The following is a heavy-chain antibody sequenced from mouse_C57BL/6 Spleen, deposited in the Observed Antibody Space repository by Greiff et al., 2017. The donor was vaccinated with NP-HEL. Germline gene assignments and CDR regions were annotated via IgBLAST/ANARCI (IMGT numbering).Heavy chain of an antibody. CDR3: ARSYYGSHYAMDY. J-gene: IGHJ4*01. CDR2: IDPSDSYT. V-gene: IGHV1-69*01. D-gene: IGHD1-1*01. CDR1: GYTFTSYW. Sequence: VQLQQPGAELVMPGASVKLSCKASGYTFTSYWMHWVKQRPGQGLEWIGEIDPSDSYTNYNQKFKGKSTLTVDKSSSTAYMQLSSLTSEDSAVYYCARSYYGSHYAMDYWGQGTSVTVSS.